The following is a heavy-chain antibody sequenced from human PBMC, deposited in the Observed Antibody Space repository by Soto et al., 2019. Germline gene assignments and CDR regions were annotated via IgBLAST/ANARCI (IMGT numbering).Heavy chain of an antibody. Sequence: QVQLVQSGAEVKKPGSSVKVSCKASGGTFSSYAISWVRQAPGQGLEWMGGIIPIFGTANYAQKFQGRVTITGGETTGKAYMGGGRPGFGGTAVDLCAGGGGYYYDSSGYYNAFDIWGQGTMVTVSS. CDR3: AGGGGYYYDSSGYYNAFDI. J-gene: IGHJ3*02. CDR1: GGTFSSYA. V-gene: IGHV1-69*12. CDR2: IIPIFGTA. D-gene: IGHD3-22*01.